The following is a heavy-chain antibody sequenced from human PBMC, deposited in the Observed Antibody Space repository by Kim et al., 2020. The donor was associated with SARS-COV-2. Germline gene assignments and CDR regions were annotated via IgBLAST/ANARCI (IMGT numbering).Heavy chain of an antibody. V-gene: IGHV4-30-4*01. Sequence: SETLSLTCTVSGGSIRDGDFYWTWIRQPPGGGLEWIGYVYHIGSTYFNPSLKSRVLISIDTYKNEFSLEVKSVTAADTAVYYCARRVGGPKSHVDHWGQGTLVAVSS. CDR1: GGSIRDGDFY. D-gene: IGHD3-10*01. CDR2: VYHIGST. CDR3: ARRVGGPKSHVDH. J-gene: IGHJ4*02.